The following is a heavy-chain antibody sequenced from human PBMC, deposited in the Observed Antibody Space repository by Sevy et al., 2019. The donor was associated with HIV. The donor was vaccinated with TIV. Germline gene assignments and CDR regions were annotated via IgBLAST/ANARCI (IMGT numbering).Heavy chain of an antibody. V-gene: IGHV3-11*01. J-gene: IGHJ5*02. Sequence: GGSLRLSCAASGFTFNDYNLSWIRQAPGKGLEWVSYISTCTSTTTIYYADSVKGRFTISRDNAKNSIYLQMNSLRVDDTAVYYCARAAGWFDAWGQGTLVTVSS. CDR2: ISTCTSTTTI. CDR3: ARAAGWFDA. CDR1: GFTFNDYN.